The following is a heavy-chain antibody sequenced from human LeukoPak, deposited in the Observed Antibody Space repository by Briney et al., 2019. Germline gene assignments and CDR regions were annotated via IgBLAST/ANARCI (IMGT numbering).Heavy chain of an antibody. CDR3: ARDRNGPFDY. V-gene: IGHV3-64*01. J-gene: IGHJ4*02. D-gene: IGHD1-14*01. CDR2: ISSNGGST. CDR1: GFTFSSYT. Sequence: PGGSLRLSCAASGFTFSSYTIHWVRQAPGKGLEYVSAISSNGGSTYYANSVKGRFTISRDNSKNTLYLQMCSPRVEDMAVYYCARDRNGPFDYWGQGTLVTVSS.